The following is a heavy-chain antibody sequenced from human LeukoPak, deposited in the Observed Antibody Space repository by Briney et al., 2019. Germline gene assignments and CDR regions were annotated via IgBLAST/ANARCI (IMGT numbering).Heavy chain of an antibody. V-gene: IGHV3-23*01. D-gene: IGHD3-22*01. CDR1: GFTFSSYA. CDR3: AKPTKMYYYDSGALNY. J-gene: IGHJ4*02. Sequence: GGSLRLSCAASGFTFSSYAMSWVRQAPGKWLEWVSAISGSGGSAYYADSVKGRFTISRDNDKNTLYLQMNSLRADDTAIYYCAKPTKMYYYDSGALNYWGPGTLVTVFS. CDR2: ISGSGGSA.